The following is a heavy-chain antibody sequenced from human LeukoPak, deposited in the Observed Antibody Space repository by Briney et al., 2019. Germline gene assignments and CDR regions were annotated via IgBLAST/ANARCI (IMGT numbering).Heavy chain of an antibody. V-gene: IGHV4-39*07. J-gene: IGHJ6*03. Sequence: SETLSLTCTVSGGSISSSSYYWGWIRQPPGKGLEWIGSIYYSGSTYYNPSLKSRVTISVDTSKNQFSLKLSSVTAADTAVYYCARGSVAGTRGGAGPHYYYMDVWGKGTTVTVSS. CDR1: GGSISSSSYY. CDR2: IYYSGST. D-gene: IGHD6-19*01. CDR3: ARGSVAGTRGGAGPHYYYMDV.